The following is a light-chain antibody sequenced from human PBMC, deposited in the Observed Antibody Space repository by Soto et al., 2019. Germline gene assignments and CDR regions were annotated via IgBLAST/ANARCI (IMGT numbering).Light chain of an antibody. CDR1: QSVSSNY. CDR2: GAS. Sequence: EIVLTQSPGTLSLSPGERATLSCRASQSVSSNYLAWYQQKPGQAPRLLIYGASSRATGIPDRFSGSGSGTDSTLTITRLEPEDFAVSYCQQYGSSPWTFGQGTKVDIK. J-gene: IGKJ1*01. CDR3: QQYGSSPWT. V-gene: IGKV3-20*01.